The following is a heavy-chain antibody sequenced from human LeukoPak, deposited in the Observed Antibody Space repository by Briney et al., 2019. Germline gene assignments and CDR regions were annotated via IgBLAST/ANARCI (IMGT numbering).Heavy chain of an antibody. J-gene: IGHJ4*02. Sequence: GGSLRLSCTASGFSFGDYSMNWVRQAPGKGLEWVGFIRSEAYGGTTQYAASVKGRFTISRDDSKSIAYLQMSSLKTEDTAVYYCTSQLQLLTFFDYWGQGTLVTVSS. CDR1: GFSFGDYS. D-gene: IGHD6-13*01. CDR2: IRSEAYGGTT. V-gene: IGHV3-49*04. CDR3: TSQLQLLTFFDY.